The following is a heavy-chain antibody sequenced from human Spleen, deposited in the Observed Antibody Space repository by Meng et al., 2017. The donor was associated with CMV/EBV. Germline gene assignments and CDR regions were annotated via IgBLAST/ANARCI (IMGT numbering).Heavy chain of an antibody. Sequence: SETLSLTCNVSGGSISSYYWSWIRQPPGKGLEWIGYIYHSGISDYNPSLKSRVSFSMDTSKNQFSLKLTSVTAADTAVYYCARVSVRALTLLDYWGQGALVTVSS. CDR1: GGSISSYY. V-gene: IGHV4-59*01. CDR3: ARVSVRALTLLDY. CDR2: IYHSGIS. D-gene: IGHD4-11*01. J-gene: IGHJ4*01.